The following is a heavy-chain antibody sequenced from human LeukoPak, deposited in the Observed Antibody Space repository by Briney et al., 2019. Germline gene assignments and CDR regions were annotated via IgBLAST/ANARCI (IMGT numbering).Heavy chain of an antibody. V-gene: IGHV4-30-4*08. D-gene: IGHD4-17*01. Sequence: SPTLSLTCTFSCGSPSSGGFYWSWVPQPPRKGPGWVWENYYSGSTYYNPSLKSRVTISVDTSKNQFSLKLSSVTAADTAVYYCARWTDYGALYPHAFDIWGQGTMVTVSS. CDR1: CGSPSSGGFY. CDR3: ARWTDYGALYPHAFDI. J-gene: IGHJ3*02. CDR2: NYYSGST.